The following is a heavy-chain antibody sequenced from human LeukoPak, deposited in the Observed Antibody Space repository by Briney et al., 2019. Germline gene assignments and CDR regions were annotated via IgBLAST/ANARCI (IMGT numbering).Heavy chain of an antibody. CDR3: ARVGGYSYGRGYYGMDV. Sequence: DSLSGRFTISRDNAKNSLYLQMNSLRAEDTAVYYCARVGGYSYGRGYYGMDVWGQGTTVTVSS. D-gene: IGHD5-18*01. V-gene: IGHV3-7*03. J-gene: IGHJ6*02.